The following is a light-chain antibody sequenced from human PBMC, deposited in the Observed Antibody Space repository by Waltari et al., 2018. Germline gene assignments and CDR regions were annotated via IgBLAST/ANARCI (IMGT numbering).Light chain of an antibody. CDR1: QNIKTW. Sequence: DIQMSQSPSTLSASIGDRVPITCRASQNIKTWVAWYQQKPGKAPSLNNGVPSRFTGSGSGTDFTLTITSLQPDDFATYFCQQYDTYPLTFGGGTKVEIK. V-gene: IGKV1-5*03. J-gene: IGKJ4*01. CDR3: QQYDTYPLT.